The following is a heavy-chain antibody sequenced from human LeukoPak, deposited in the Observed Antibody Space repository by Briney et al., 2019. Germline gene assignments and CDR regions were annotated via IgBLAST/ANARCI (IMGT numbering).Heavy chain of an antibody. D-gene: IGHD6-13*01. J-gene: IGHJ5*02. V-gene: IGHV3-23*01. CDR1: GFTFSSYA. CDR2: ISGSGGST. CDR3: AKSKSSWYERFWLDD. Sequence: AGGSLRLSCAASGFTFSSYAVSWVRQAPGKGLEWVSVISGSGGSTYYADSVKGRFTISRDNSKNTLYLQMNSLRAEDTAVYYCAKSKSSWYERFWLDDWGQGTLVTVSS.